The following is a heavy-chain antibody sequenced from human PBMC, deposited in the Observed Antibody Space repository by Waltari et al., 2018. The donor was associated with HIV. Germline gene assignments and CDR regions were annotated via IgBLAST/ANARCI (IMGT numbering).Heavy chain of an antibody. V-gene: IGHV4-34*01. CDR3: ARDSAPGLAVDDDDGEFFYYGLDV. CDR1: GGSFRGHY. J-gene: IGHJ6*01. Sequence: QVHLEQWGTGLLRPSETLSLTCAVYGGSFRGHYWSWIRQSPGRGLEWIGEVNHVGRTNYSPSLKGRVTVSVDTSKNQFSLTMRSVTAADTAVYYCARDSAPGLAVDDDDGEFFYYGLDVWGQGTTVTVSS. CDR2: VNHVGRT. D-gene: IGHD6-19*01.